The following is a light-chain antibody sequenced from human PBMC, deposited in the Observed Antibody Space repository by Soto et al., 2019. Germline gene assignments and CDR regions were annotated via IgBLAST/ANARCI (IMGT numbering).Light chain of an antibody. V-gene: IGKV3-20*01. CDR1: QSVSSSD. CDR2: GAS. Sequence: EIVMTQSPATLSVSPGERATLSCRASQSVSSSDLAWYQQKPGQAPRLLIYGASSRATGIPDRFSGSGSGTDFTLTISRLEPEDFAVYYCQQYGSSAPTTFGQGTKVDIK. CDR3: QQYGSSAPTT. J-gene: IGKJ1*01.